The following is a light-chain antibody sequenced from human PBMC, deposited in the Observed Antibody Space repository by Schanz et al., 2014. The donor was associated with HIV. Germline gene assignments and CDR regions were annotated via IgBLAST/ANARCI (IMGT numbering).Light chain of an antibody. CDR1: SGDVGRYDY. J-gene: IGLJ2*01. CDR3: CSFTSSNTLL. V-gene: IGLV2-14*03. Sequence: QSVLTQPASVSGSLGQSITISCTGTSGDVGRYDYVSWYQQHPGQAPKLLIYDVTYRPSGISNRFSGSKSGYTASLTISGLQAEDEADYYCCSFTSSNTLLFGGGTKLTVL. CDR2: DVT.